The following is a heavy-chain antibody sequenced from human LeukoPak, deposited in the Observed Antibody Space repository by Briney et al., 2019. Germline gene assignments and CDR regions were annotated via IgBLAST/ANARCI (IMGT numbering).Heavy chain of an antibody. CDR1: GFTFSSYS. D-gene: IGHD3-22*01. Sequence: GGSLRLSCAASGFTFSSYSMNWVRQAPGKGLEWVSSISSSSSYIYYADSVKGRFTISRDNAKNSLYLQMNSLRAEDTAVYYCAKAGFTRYYDSSGYYHLDYWGQGTLVTVSS. V-gene: IGHV3-21*04. CDR3: AKAGFTRYYDSSGYYHLDY. J-gene: IGHJ4*02. CDR2: ISSSSSYI.